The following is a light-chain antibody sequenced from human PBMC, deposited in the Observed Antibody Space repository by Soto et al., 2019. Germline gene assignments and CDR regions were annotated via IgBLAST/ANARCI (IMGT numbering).Light chain of an antibody. J-gene: IGKJ1*01. CDR2: KAS. CDR3: KHYNSYSEA. Sequence: DIQMTQSPSTLSGSVGDRVTITCRASQTISSWLAWYQQKPGKAPKLLIYKASTLKSGVPSRFSGSGSGTEFTLTISSLQPDDFATYYCKHYNSYSEAFXQGTKADIK. V-gene: IGKV1-5*03. CDR1: QTISSW.